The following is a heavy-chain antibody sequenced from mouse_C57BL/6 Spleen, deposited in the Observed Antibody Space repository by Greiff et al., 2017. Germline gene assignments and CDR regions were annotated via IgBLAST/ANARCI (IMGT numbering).Heavy chain of an antibody. CDR3: VKNYYGSSPYWYFDV. CDR1: GFSLTSYG. V-gene: IGHV2-5*01. CDR2: IWRGGST. J-gene: IGHJ1*03. D-gene: IGHD1-1*01. Sequence: QVQLQQSGPGLVQPSQSLSITCTVSGFSLTSYGVHWVRQSPGKGLEWLGVIWRGGSTDYNAAFMSRLSITKDNSKSQVFFKMNSLQADDTAIYYCVKNYYGSSPYWYFDVWGTGTTVTVSS.